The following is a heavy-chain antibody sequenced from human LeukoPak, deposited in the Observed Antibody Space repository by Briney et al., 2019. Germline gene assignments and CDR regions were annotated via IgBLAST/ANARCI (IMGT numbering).Heavy chain of an antibody. CDR1: GGTFSSYA. CDR3: AQAGAATLAIDY. CDR2: IIPIFGTA. J-gene: IGHJ4*02. Sequence: SVKVSCKASGGTFSSYAISWVRQAPGQGLEWMGGIIPIFGTANYAQKFQGRVTITADESTSTAYMELSSLRSEDTAVYYCAQAGAATLAIDYWGQGTLVTVSS. D-gene: IGHD6-19*01. V-gene: IGHV1-69*01.